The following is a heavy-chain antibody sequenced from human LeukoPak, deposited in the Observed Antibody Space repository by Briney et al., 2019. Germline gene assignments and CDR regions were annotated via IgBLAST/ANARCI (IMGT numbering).Heavy chain of an antibody. CDR1: GGSISSYY. CDR2: LYTSGNT. J-gene: IGHJ4*02. Sequence: SETLSLTCTVSGGSISSYYWSWIRQPAGKGLEWIGRLYTSGNTNYNPSLKSRVTMSVDKSKNQFSLKLSSVTAADTAVYYCARDGSGWYQYYFDYWGQGTLLTVSS. V-gene: IGHV4-4*07. D-gene: IGHD6-19*01. CDR3: ARDGSGWYQYYFDY.